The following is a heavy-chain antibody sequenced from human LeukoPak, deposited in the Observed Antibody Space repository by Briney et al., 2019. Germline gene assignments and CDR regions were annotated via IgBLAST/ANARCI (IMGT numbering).Heavy chain of an antibody. CDR2: INHSGST. D-gene: IGHD1-26*01. CDR3: ATGGVGATDY. J-gene: IGHJ4*02. Sequence: SETLSLTCAVYGGSFSGYYWSWIRQPPGKGLEWIGEINHSGSTNYNPSLKSRVTISVDTSKNQFSLKLSSVTAADTAVYYCATGGVGATDYWGQGTLVTVSS. CDR1: GGSFSGYY. V-gene: IGHV4-34*01.